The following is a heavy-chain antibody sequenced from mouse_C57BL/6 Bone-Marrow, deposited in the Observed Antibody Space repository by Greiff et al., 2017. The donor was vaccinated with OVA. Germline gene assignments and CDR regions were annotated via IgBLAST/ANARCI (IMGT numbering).Heavy chain of an antibody. Sequence: VQLQQSGTELVKPGASVKLSCKASGYTFTSYWMHWVKQRPGQGLEWIGNINPSNGGTNYNEKFKSKATLTVAKSSSTAYMQLSSLTSEDSAVYYCARDGGPIYDAVDYWGQGTSVTVSS. CDR1: GYTFTSYW. CDR2: INPSNGGT. J-gene: IGHJ4*01. V-gene: IGHV1-53*01. CDR3: ARDGGPIYDAVDY.